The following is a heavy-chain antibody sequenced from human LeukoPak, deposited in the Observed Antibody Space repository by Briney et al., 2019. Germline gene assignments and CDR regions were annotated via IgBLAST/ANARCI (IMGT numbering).Heavy chain of an antibody. CDR3: ARDPWAARRGYGMDV. V-gene: IGHV4-31*03. J-gene: IGHJ6*02. CDR2: IYYSGST. D-gene: IGHD6-6*01. Sequence: SETLSLTCTVSGGSISSGGYYWSWIRQHPGKGLEWIGYIYYSGSTYYNPSLKSRVTISEDTSKNQFSLKLSSVTAADTAVYYCARDPWAARRGYGMDVWGQGTTVTVSS. CDR1: GGSISSGGYY.